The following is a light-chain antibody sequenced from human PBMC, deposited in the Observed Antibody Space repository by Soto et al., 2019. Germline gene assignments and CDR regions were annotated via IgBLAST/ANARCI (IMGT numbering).Light chain of an antibody. CDR3: QQSFSTPFT. J-gene: IGKJ3*01. Sequence: DIQMTQSPSSLSASVGDRVTITCRASQIITNYLNWYQQKPGKAPKLLIYAASSLQSGVPSRFSGSGSGTDFTLTISSLQPEDFATYYCQQSFSTPFTFGPGTKVDIK. CDR1: QIITNY. CDR2: AAS. V-gene: IGKV1-39*01.